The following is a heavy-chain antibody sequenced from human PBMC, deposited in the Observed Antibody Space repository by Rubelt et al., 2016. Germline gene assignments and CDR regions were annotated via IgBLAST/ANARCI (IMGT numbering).Heavy chain of an antibody. V-gene: IGHV4-59*12. CDR1: GGSISSYY. CDR2: INHSGST. D-gene: IGHD2-15*01. CDR3: ARGAVAARYGMDV. J-gene: IGHJ6*02. Sequence: QVQLQESGPGLVKPSETLSLTCTVSGGSISSYYWSWIRQPPGKGLEWIGEINHSGSTNYNPSLKSRVTISVDTSKNQFSLKLSSVTAADTAVYYCARGAVAARYGMDVWGQGTTVTVSS.